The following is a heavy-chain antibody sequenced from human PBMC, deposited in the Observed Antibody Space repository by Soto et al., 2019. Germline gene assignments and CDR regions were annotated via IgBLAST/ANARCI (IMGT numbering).Heavy chain of an antibody. CDR3: ARVSPTYGDYVPFYYYYGMDV. V-gene: IGHV4-34*01. D-gene: IGHD4-17*01. Sequence: KPSETLSLTCAVYGGSFSGYYWSWIRQPPGKGLEWIGEINHSGSTNYNPSLKSRVTISVDTSKNQFSLKLSSVTAADTAVYYCARVSPTYGDYVPFYYYYGMDVWGQGTTVTVSS. CDR1: GGSFSGYY. J-gene: IGHJ6*02. CDR2: INHSGST.